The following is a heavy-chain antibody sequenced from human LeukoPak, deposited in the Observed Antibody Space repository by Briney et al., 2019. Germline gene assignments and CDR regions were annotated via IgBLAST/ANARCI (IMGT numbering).Heavy chain of an antibody. CDR3: ASLDPYYYYYGMDV. CDR1: GYTFTSYA. J-gene: IGHJ6*02. V-gene: IGHV7-4-1*02. CDR2: INTNTGNP. Sequence: GASVKVSCKASGYTFTSYAMNWVRQAPGQGLEWMGWINTNTGNPTYAQGFTGRFVFSLDTSVSTAYLQISSLKAEDTAVYYCASLDPYYYYYGMDVWGQGTTVTVSS. D-gene: IGHD1-1*01.